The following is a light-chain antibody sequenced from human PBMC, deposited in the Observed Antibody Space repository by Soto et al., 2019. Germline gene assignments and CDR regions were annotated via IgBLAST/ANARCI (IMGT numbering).Light chain of an antibody. Sequence: EIVLTQSPGILSLSPGERATLSCRASQTVSGNYLAWYQQKPGQSPRLLIYGSSDRATGIPDRFSGSGSGTDFTLTINRVEPEDFAVYYCQQYGSSPPYTFGQGTKLEIQ. J-gene: IGKJ2*01. CDR2: GSS. V-gene: IGKV3-20*01. CDR3: QQYGSSPPYT. CDR1: QTVSGNY.